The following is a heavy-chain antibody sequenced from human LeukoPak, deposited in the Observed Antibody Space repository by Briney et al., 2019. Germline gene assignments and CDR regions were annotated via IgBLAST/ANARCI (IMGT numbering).Heavy chain of an antibody. D-gene: IGHD5-12*01. J-gene: IGHJ2*01. CDR3: ARGGLTPIIVAI. V-gene: IGHV4-34*01. CDR2: INHAGRD. Sequence: SETLSLTCAVYGGSFGNSYWSWIRQSPGKGLGWIAEINHAGRDMYNPSFQSRVRNSIDTSKNQFSLSLASVTAADTGVYYCARGGLTPIIVAIWGRGTLVTVSS. CDR1: GGSFGNSY.